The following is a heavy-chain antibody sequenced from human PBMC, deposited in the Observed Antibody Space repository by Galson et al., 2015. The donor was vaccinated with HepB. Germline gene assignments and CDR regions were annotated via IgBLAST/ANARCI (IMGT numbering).Heavy chain of an antibody. V-gene: IGHV3-21*06. CDR2: ISRGSDYI. Sequence: SLRLSCAASGFSFSDCSMNWLRRAPGKGLVWVAMISRGSDYIYHRDSVKGRFTVSRDNAKNSLYLQMNSVRVEDTAVYYCARDGSAWSRDYWGQGTLVTVSS. J-gene: IGHJ4*02. CDR1: GFSFSDCS. CDR3: ARDGSAWSRDY. D-gene: IGHD6-19*01.